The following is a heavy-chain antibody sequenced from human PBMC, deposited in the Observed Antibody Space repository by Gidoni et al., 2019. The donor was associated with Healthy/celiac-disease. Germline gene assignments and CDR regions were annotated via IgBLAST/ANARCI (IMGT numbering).Heavy chain of an antibody. CDR1: GFTFSSYA. D-gene: IGHD6-6*01. V-gene: IGHV3-23*01. Sequence: EVQLLESGGGLVQPGGYLRLPCAASGFTFSSYAMSWVRPAPGKGLEWVSAISGSGGSTYYADSVKGRFTISRDNSKNTLYLQMNSLRAEDTAVYYCAKDHPPQQLGDYYYYGMDVWGQGTTVTVSS. CDR2: ISGSGGST. J-gene: IGHJ6*02. CDR3: AKDHPPQQLGDYYYYGMDV.